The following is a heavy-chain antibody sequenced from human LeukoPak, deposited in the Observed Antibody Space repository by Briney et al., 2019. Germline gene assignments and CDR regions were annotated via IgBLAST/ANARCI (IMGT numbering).Heavy chain of an antibody. CDR2: ISSSTYI. D-gene: IGHD6-19*01. J-gene: IGHJ4*02. V-gene: IGHV3-21*01. CDR1: GFTFSSYR. Sequence: GGSLRLSCAASGFTFSSYRMNWVRQAPGKGLEWVSCISSSTYIYYADSVKGRFSISRDNAKNSLYLQMNSLRAEDTAVYYCATETYSSGWYGYWGQGTLVTVSS. CDR3: ATETYSSGWYGY.